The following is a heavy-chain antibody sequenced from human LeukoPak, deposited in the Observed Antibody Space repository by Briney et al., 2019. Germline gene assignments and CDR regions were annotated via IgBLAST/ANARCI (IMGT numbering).Heavy chain of an antibody. J-gene: IGHJ4*02. V-gene: IGHV3-9*01. Sequence: GRSLRLSCAASGFTFDDYAMHWVRQAPGKGLEWASGISWNSGSIGYADSVKGRFTISRDNAKNSLYLQMNSLRAEDTAVYYCARDLESIVVVIPFDYWGQGTLVTVSS. D-gene: IGHD3-22*01. CDR1: GFTFDDYA. CDR3: ARDLESIVVVIPFDY. CDR2: ISWNSGSI.